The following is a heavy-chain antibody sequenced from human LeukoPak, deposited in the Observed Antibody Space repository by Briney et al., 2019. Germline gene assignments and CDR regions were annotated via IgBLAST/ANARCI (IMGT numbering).Heavy chain of an antibody. CDR1: GYTFTSYG. V-gene: IGHV1-18*01. CDR3: ASLFSGYCSSTSCPSDY. J-gene: IGHJ4*02. D-gene: IGHD2-2*01. Sequence: ASVKVSCKASGYTFTSYGISWVRQAPGQGLEWVGWISAYNGNTNYAQKLQGRVTMTTDTSTSTAYMELRSLRSDDTAVYYCASLFSGYCSSTSCPSDYWGQGTLVTVPS. CDR2: ISAYNGNT.